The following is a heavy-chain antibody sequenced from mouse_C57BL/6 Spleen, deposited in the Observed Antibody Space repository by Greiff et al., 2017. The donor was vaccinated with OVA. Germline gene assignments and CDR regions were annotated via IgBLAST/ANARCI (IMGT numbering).Heavy chain of an antibody. CDR1: GYTFTSYT. J-gene: IGHJ1*03. CDR2: INPSSGYT. Sequence: QVQLQQSGADLARPGASVKMSCKASGYTFTSYTMHWVKQRPGQGLEWIGYINPSSGYTKYNQKFKDKATLTADKSSSTAYMQLSSLTSEDSAVYYCARAPDWYFDVWGTGTTVTVSS. V-gene: IGHV1-4*01. CDR3: ARAPDWYFDV.